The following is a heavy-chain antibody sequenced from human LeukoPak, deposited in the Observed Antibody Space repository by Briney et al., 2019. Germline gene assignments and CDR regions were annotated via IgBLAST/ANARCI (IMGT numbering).Heavy chain of an antibody. CDR3: AKDHRGGIWGELSKGKFDY. V-gene: IGHV3-23*01. CDR1: GFTFSSYA. J-gene: IGHJ4*02. Sequence: GALRLSCAASGFTFSSYAMRWVRQVPGKGLEWVSAISGSGGSTYYADSVKGRFAISRDNSKNTLYLQMNSLRAEDTAVYYCAKDHRGGIWGELSKGKFDYWGQGTLVTVSS. CDR2: ISGSGGST. D-gene: IGHD3-10*01.